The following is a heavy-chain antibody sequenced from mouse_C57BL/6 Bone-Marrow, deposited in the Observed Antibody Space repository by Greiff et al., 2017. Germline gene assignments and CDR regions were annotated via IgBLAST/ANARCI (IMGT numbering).Heavy chain of an antibody. CDR1: GYSITSGYY. D-gene: IGHD1-1*01. CDR3: ARGSTVVEGGFAY. Sequence: DVQLQESGPGLVKPSQSLSLTCSVTGYSITSGYYWNWIRQFPGNKLEWMGYISYDGSNNYNPSLKNRISITRDTSKNQFFLKLNSVTTEDTATYYCARGSTVVEGGFAYWGQGTLVTVSA. J-gene: IGHJ3*01. V-gene: IGHV3-6*01. CDR2: ISYDGSN.